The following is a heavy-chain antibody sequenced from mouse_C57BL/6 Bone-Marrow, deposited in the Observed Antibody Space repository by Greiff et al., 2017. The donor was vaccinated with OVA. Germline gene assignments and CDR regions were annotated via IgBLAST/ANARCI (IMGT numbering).Heavy chain of an antibody. CDR2: IDPSDSET. CDR1: GYTFTSYW. V-gene: IGHV1-52*01. J-gene: IGHJ1*03. D-gene: IGHD1-1*01. Sequence: QVQLQQPGAELVRPGSSVKLSCKASGYTFTSYWMHWVKQRPIQGLEWIGNIDPSDSETHYNQKFKDKATLTVDKSSSTAYMQLRSLTSEDSAVYYCARNYGSSYLWYFDVWGTGTTVTVSS. CDR3: ARNYGSSYLWYFDV.